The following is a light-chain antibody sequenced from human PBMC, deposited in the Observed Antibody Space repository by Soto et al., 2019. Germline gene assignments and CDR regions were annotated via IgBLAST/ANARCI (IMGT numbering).Light chain of an antibody. CDR3: ATWDDSLHGVV. V-gene: IGLV1-44*01. CDR2: SND. CDR1: RSNIGSNT. J-gene: IGLJ2*01. Sequence: QSVVTQPPSASGTPGQRVTISCSGSRSNIGSNTVTWYQQLPGTAPKLLIHSNDQRPSGVPDRFSGSKSGTSAFLAISGLQSEDEADYYCATWDDSLHGVVFGGGTKLTVL.